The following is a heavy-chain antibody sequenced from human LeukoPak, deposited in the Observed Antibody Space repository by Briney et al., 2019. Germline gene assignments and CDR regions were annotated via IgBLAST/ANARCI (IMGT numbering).Heavy chain of an antibody. CDR3: ARQGTMVRGVIKADYFDY. Sequence: PSETLSLTCTVSGGSISSSSYYWGWIRQPPGKGLERIGSIYYSGSTYYNPSLKSRVTISVDTSKNQFSLKLSSVTAADTAVYYCARQGTMVRGVIKADYFDYWGQGTLVTVSS. D-gene: IGHD3-10*01. J-gene: IGHJ4*02. V-gene: IGHV4-39*01. CDR1: GGSISSSSYY. CDR2: IYYSGST.